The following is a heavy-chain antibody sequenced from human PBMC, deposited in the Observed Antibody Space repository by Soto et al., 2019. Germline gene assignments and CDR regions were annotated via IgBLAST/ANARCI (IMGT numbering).Heavy chain of an antibody. Sequence: VASVKVSCKASGYTFTGYYMHWVRQAPGQGLEWMGWINPNSGGTNYAQKFQGWVTMTRDTSISTAYMELSRLRSDDTAVYYCARAARLRFLEWHYYYYYGMDVWGQGTLVTVSS. D-gene: IGHD3-3*01. CDR1: GYTFTGYY. J-gene: IGHJ6*02. CDR3: ARAARLRFLEWHYYYYYGMDV. V-gene: IGHV1-2*04. CDR2: INPNSGGT.